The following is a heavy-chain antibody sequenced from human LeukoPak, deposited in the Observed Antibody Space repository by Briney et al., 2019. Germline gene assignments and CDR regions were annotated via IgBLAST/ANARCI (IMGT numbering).Heavy chain of an antibody. CDR3: AQADTITMIVVVVGALY. D-gene: IGHD3-22*01. CDR2: ISGSGGST. CDR1: GFTFSSYA. V-gene: IGHV3-23*01. J-gene: IGHJ4*02. Sequence: RGSLRLSCAASGFTFSSYAMSWVRQAPGKGLEWVSAISGSGGSTYYADSVKGRFTISRDNSKKTLYLQMNSLRAEDTAVYYCAQADTITMIVVVVGALYWGQGTLVTVSS.